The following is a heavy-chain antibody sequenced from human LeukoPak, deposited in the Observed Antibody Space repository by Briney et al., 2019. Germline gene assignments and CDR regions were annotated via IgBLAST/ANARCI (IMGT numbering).Heavy chain of an antibody. CDR3: ARAVGPFDI. J-gene: IGHJ3*02. CDR2: IWYDGSIK. Sequence: GMSLRLSCAASGFIFSSYAMSWVRQAPGKGLEWVAVIWYDGSIKYYADSVKGRFTISRDNSKNTLYLQMNSLRAEDTAVYYCARAVGPFDIWGQGTIVIVSS. D-gene: IGHD3-16*01. CDR1: GFIFSSYA. V-gene: IGHV3-33*08.